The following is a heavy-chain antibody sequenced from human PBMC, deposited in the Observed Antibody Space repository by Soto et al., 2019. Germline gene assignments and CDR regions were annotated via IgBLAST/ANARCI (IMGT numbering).Heavy chain of an antibody. J-gene: IGHJ4*02. D-gene: IGHD3-9*01. Sequence: GSLRLSCAASVFTFSGYSVNWVRQAPGKGLEWISYISSGSKTIYYADSVKGRFIVSRDNAKNSQYLQMSSLRDEDTAVYYCVREDILGVRSFDYWGQGTLVTVSS. CDR2: ISSGSKTI. CDR1: VFTFSGYS. V-gene: IGHV3-48*02. CDR3: VREDILGVRSFDY.